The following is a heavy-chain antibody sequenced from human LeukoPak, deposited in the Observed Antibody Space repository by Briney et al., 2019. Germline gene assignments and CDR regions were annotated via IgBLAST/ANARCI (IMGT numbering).Heavy chain of an antibody. CDR1: GFTFSSYS. V-gene: IGHV3-21*01. J-gene: IGHJ4*02. D-gene: IGHD5-18*01. CDR2: ISSSSSYI. Sequence: PGGSLRLSCAASGFTFSSYSMNWVRQAPGKGLEWVSSISSSSSYIYYADSVKGRFTISRDNAKNSLYLQMNSLGAEDTAVYYCASERGYSYGFDYWGQGTLVTVSS. CDR3: ASERGYSYGFDY.